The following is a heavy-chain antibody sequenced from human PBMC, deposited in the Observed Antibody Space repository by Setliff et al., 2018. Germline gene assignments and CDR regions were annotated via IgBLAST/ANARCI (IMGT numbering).Heavy chain of an antibody. D-gene: IGHD1-7*01. CDR3: TRSRGTTVYDY. CDR2: ISSSSSYI. J-gene: IGHJ4*02. Sequence: GGSLRLSCAASGFTFSSYSMNWVSQAPGKGLEWVSSISSSSSYIYYADSVKGRFTISRDNAKNLVYLQMDSLRADDTAVYYCTRSRGTTVYDYWGQGTLVTVSS. CDR1: GFTFSSYS. V-gene: IGHV3-21*04.